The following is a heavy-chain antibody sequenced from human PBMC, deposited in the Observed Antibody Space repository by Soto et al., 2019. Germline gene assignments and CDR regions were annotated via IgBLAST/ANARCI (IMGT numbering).Heavy chain of an antibody. CDR3: TRGRGYYDSSGPHYFYYGMDV. CDR1: GESFSGYY. Sequence: SSETLSLTCAVYGESFSGYYWSWIRQPPGKGLEWIGEINHSGSTNYNPSLKSRVTISVDTSKKQFSLRLSSVTAADTAVYYCTRGRGYYDSSGPHYFYYGMDVWGQGTTVTVSS. J-gene: IGHJ6*02. CDR2: INHSGST. D-gene: IGHD3-22*01. V-gene: IGHV4-34*01.